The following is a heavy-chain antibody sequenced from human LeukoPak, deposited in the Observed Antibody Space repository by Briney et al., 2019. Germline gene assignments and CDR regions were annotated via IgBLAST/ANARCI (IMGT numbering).Heavy chain of an antibody. Sequence: GGSLRLSCAASGFTFNTYNLNWVRQAPGKGLEWVSSISGSGTSIYYADSVKGRFTISRDNANNSLYLQMNSLRAEDTAVYYCARDAGSGDDYPYYYYYYMDVWGKGTTVTISS. J-gene: IGHJ6*03. CDR3: ARDAGSGDDYPYYYYYYMDV. V-gene: IGHV3-21*06. D-gene: IGHD5-12*01. CDR1: GFTFNTYN. CDR2: ISGSGTSI.